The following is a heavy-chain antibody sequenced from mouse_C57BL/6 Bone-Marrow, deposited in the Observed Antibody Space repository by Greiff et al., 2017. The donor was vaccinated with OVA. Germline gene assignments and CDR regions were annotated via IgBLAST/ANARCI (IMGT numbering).Heavy chain of an antibody. Sequence: QVQLQQPGAELVRPGSSVKLSCKASGYTFTSYWMHWVKQRPIQGLEWIGNIDPSDSETHYNQKFKDKATLTVDKSSSTAYMQLSSLTSEDSAVYYCAGDGYYDAMDYWGQGTSVTVSS. D-gene: IGHD2-3*01. CDR1: GYTFTSYW. CDR2: IDPSDSET. V-gene: IGHV1-52*01. J-gene: IGHJ4*01. CDR3: AGDGYYDAMDY.